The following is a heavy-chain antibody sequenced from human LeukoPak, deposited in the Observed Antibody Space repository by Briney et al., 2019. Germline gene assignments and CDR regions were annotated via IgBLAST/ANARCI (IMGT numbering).Heavy chain of an antibody. CDR2: ISSSSSTI. D-gene: IGHD6-13*01. J-gene: IGHJ4*02. CDR1: GFTFSSYS. CDR3: ATDRYSTFDY. Sequence: PGGSLRLSCAASGFTFSSYSMNWVRQAPGKGLEWVSYISSSSSTIYYADSVKGRFTISRDNAKNPLYLQMNSLRAEDTAVFYCATDRYSTFDYWGQGILVTVSS. V-gene: IGHV3-48*01.